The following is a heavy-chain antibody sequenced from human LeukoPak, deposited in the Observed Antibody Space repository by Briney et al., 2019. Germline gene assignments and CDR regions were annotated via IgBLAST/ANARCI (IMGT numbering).Heavy chain of an antibody. CDR1: GYDFSSYG. CDR3: ARHMTTVVTSLDS. D-gene: IGHD4-23*01. J-gene: IGHJ4*02. V-gene: IGHV1-18*01. CDR2: ISVYNGKT. Sequence: ASVNVSCKASGYDFSSYGISWVRQAPGQGLQWMGWISVYNGKTNYGPLQGRVTMTTDTSTGTAYMELGNLRSEDTAIYYCARHMTTVVTSLDSWGQGTLVTVSS.